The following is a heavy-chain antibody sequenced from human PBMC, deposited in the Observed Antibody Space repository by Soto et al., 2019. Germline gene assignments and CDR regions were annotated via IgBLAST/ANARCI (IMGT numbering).Heavy chain of an antibody. Sequence: SQTLSLTCVISGDSVSSNSAAWNWIRQSPSRGLEWLRRTYYRSKWYNDYAVSVKSRITINPDTSKNQFSLQLNSVTPEDTAVYYCARLSSGRGYYYYCGMDVWGQGTTVSVSS. J-gene: IGHJ6*02. CDR3: ARLSSGRGYYYYCGMDV. CDR2: TYYRSKWYN. CDR1: GDSVSSNSAA. D-gene: IGHD3-10*01. V-gene: IGHV6-1*01.